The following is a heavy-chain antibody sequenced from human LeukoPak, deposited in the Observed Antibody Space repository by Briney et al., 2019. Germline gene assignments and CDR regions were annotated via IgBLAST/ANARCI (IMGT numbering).Heavy chain of an antibody. CDR2: INHSGST. D-gene: IGHD4-17*01. Sequence: PSETLSLTCAVYGGSFSGYYWSWIRQPPGKGLEWVGEINHSGSTNYNPSLKSRVTISVDTSKNQFSLKLSSVTAADTAVYYCARFPLYGDYYYYYYGMDVWGQGTTVTVSS. J-gene: IGHJ6*02. V-gene: IGHV4-34*01. CDR3: ARFPLYGDYYYYYYGMDV. CDR1: GGSFSGYY.